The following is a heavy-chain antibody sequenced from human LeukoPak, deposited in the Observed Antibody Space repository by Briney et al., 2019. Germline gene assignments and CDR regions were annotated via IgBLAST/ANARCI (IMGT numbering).Heavy chain of an antibody. J-gene: IGHJ4*02. CDR3: ARDKGAYGDFANY. D-gene: IGHD4-17*01. CDR1: GFTFSTYG. CDR2: IWYDGDNK. V-gene: IGHV3-33*01. Sequence: GGSLRPSCATFGFTFSTYGMHWVRQAPGKGLEWVAVIWYDGDNKKYADSVKGRFSISRDNSKNTLYLQMNSLRAEDTAVYYCARDKGAYGDFANYWGQGTLVIVSS.